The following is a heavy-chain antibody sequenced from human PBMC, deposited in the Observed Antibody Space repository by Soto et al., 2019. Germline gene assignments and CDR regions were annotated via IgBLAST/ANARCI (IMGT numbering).Heavy chain of an antibody. V-gene: IGHV3-66*01. Sequence: EVLLVESGGGLVQPGGSLRLSCAASGFSVSNNYMSWVRQAPGKGLEWVSLIYSGGNTYHADSVKGRFSISRDNSENTLYLQLNSLRAEDTDVYYCARMWCLGGSCKVDAFDIWGKGTMVTVSS. CDR3: ARMWCLGGSCKVDAFDI. CDR1: GFSVSNNY. D-gene: IGHD2-15*01. CDR2: IYSGGNT. J-gene: IGHJ3*02.